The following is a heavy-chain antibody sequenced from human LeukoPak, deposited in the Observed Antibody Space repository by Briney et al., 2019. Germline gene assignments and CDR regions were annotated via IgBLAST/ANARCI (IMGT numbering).Heavy chain of an antibody. V-gene: IGHV3-23*01. CDR2: ISGSGGST. CDR3: ARDLNRRGEFDY. CDR1: GFTFSSYA. J-gene: IGHJ4*02. Sequence: GGSLRLSCAASGFTFSSYAMSWVRQAPGKGLEWVSAISGSGGSTYYADSVKGRFTISRDNSKNTLYLQMNSLRAEDTAVYYCARDLNRRGEFDYWGQGTPVTVSS. D-gene: IGHD3-10*01.